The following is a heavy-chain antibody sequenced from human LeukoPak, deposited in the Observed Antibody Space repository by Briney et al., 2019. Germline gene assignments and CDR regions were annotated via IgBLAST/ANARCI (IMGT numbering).Heavy chain of an antibody. J-gene: IGHJ4*02. CDR1: GGSFSGYY. D-gene: IGHD3-10*01. V-gene: IGHV4-34*01. Sequence: SETLSLTCAVYGGSFSGYYWSWIRQPPGKGLEWIGEINHSGSTNYNPSLKSRVTISVDTSKNQFSLKLSSMTAADTAVYYCARAQSFMVRGVITRWGQGTLVTASS. CDR3: ARAQSFMVRGVITR. CDR2: INHSGST.